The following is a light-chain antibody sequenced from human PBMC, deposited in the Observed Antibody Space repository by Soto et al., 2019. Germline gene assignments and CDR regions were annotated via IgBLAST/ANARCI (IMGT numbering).Light chain of an antibody. Sequence: QSALTQPASVSGSPGQSITISCIGTSSDVGASNYVSWYQHHPGKAPKLIIYDVTDRPSGVSTRFPASKSGNTASLTISGLQAEDEADYYCSSYTTRNTEVFGTGTKVTVL. CDR2: DVT. J-gene: IGLJ1*01. V-gene: IGLV2-14*03. CDR1: SSDVGASNY. CDR3: SSYTTRNTEV.